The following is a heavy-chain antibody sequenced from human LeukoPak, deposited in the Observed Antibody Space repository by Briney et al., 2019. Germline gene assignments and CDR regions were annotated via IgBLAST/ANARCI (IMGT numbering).Heavy chain of an antibody. CDR1: GFTFGDYA. J-gene: IGHJ4*02. CDR2: ISWNSGSI. Sequence: GGSLRLSRAASGFTFGDYAMHWVRQAPGKGLEWVSGISWNSGSIGYADSVKGRFTISRDNAKNSLYLQMNSLRAEDTALYYCAIVYDYDILTGAFDYWGQGTLVTVSS. D-gene: IGHD3-9*01. V-gene: IGHV3-9*01. CDR3: AIVYDYDILTGAFDY.